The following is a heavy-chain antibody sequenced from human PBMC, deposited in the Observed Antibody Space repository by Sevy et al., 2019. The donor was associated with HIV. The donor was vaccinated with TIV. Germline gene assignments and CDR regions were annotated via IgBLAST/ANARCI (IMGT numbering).Heavy chain of an antibody. CDR3: ARDGISSGWYRGYYFDY. CDR1: RFTLSSYA. D-gene: IGHD6-19*01. CDR2: ISYDGTHI. Sequence: GGSLRLSCAASRFTLSSYAIHWVRQAPGKGLEWVAFISYDGTHIYYADSVKGRFTISRDNSKNTLFLQMNSLRAEDTAVYYCARDGISSGWYRGYYFDYWGQGTLVTVSS. V-gene: IGHV3-30*04. J-gene: IGHJ4*02.